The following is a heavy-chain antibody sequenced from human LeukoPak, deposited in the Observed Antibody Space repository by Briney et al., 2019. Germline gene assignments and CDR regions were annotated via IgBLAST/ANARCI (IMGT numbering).Heavy chain of an antibody. CDR1: GGSFSGYY. V-gene: IGHV4-34*01. D-gene: IGHD3-10*01. J-gene: IGHJ4*02. Sequence: PSETLSLTCAVYGGSFSGYYWSWIRQPPGKGLEWIGEINHSGSTNYNPSLKSRVTISVDTSKNQFSLKLSSVTAADTAVYYCARAITYYYGSGSYRLDYWGQGTLVTVSS. CDR3: ARAITYYYGSGSYRLDY. CDR2: INHSGST.